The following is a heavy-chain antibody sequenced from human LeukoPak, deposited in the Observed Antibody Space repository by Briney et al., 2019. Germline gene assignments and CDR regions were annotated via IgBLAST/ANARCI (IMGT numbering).Heavy chain of an antibody. V-gene: IGHV4-4*07. CDR1: GGSISSYY. Sequence: SETLSLTCTVSGGSISSYYWSWIRQPAGKGLEWIGRIYTSGSTNYNPSLKSRVTMSVDTSKNQFSLKLSSVTAADTAVYYCARERAERFLGWPGWFDPWGQGTLVTVSS. CDR2: IYTSGST. J-gene: IGHJ5*02. D-gene: IGHD3-3*01. CDR3: ARERAERFLGWPGWFDP.